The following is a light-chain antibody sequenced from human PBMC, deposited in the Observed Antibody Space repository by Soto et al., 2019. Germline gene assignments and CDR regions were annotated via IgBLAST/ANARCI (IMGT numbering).Light chain of an antibody. J-gene: IGLJ2*01. CDR2: KDT. V-gene: IGLV3-25*03. CDR3: QSADYSGNYVV. CDR1: PLPKQF. Sequence: SYELTQPPTVSVSPGQTAEITCSGDPLPKQFAYWYQRKPGQAPLLVISKDTEMPSGIPVRFSGSSSGTTVTLTVSGVPAEDEADYYCQSADYSGNYVVFGGGTKVTVL.